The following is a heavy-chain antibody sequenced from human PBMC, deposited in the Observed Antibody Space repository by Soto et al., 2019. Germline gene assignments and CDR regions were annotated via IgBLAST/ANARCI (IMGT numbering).Heavy chain of an antibody. D-gene: IGHD5-12*01. V-gene: IGHV4-39*01. J-gene: IGHJ5*02. CDR2: IDLGGTK. Sequence: SETLSLTCTVSGVSIGRNFHYCGWIRQPPGKGLEWIGNIDLGGTKYYNPSFKSRLTLSLDTSKKLLSLELTSVTATDTAVYYCAIYQRGYSGGSQFDPWGQGILVTSPQ. CDR1: GVSIGRNFHY. CDR3: AIYQRGYSGGSQFDP.